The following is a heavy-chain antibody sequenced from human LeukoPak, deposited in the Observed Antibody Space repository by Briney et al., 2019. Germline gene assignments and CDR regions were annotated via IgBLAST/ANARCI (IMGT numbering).Heavy chain of an antibody. D-gene: IGHD2-2*01. CDR1: GYTFTSYG. Sequence: ASVTVSCKASGYTFTSYGISWVRQAPGQGLEWMGWISAYNGNTNYAQKLQGRVTMTTDTSTSTAYMELRSLRSDDTAVYYCARDRIVVVPAATDDAFDIWGQGTMVTVSS. J-gene: IGHJ3*02. V-gene: IGHV1-18*01. CDR3: ARDRIVVVPAATDDAFDI. CDR2: ISAYNGNT.